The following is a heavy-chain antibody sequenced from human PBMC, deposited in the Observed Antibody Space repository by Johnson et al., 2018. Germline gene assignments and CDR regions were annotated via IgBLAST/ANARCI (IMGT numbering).Heavy chain of an antibody. D-gene: IGHD1-14*01. V-gene: IGHV1-46*01. CDR2: INPTGGTT. Sequence: QVQLVQSGAEVKKPGASVKVSCRTSGYTFFTSHLNWLRQAPGQGPEWMGMINPTGGTTAYGQNFQGRITVKTDTHTSTVFMELTGLPFDDPAIYYCARGRNSVDFLGQGTLVSVSS. CDR1: GYTFFTSH. CDR3: ARGRNSVDF. J-gene: IGHJ4*02.